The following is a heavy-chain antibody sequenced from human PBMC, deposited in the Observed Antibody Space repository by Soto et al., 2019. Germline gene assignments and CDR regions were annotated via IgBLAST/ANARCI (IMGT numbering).Heavy chain of an antibody. CDR1: GGSISSYY. CDR2: IYYSGST. V-gene: IGHV4-59*01. J-gene: IGHJ5*02. Sequence: SETLSLTCTVSGGSISSYYWSWIRQPPGKGLEWIGYIYYSGSTNYNPSLKSRVTISVDTSKNQFSLKRSSVTAADTAVYYCAREGRYYDILTGYYRTNWFDPWRQGTLVTVSS. D-gene: IGHD3-9*01. CDR3: AREGRYYDILTGYYRTNWFDP.